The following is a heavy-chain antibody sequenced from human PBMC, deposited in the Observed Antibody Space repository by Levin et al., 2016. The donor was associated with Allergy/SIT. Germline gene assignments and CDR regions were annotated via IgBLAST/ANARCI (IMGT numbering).Heavy chain of an antibody. V-gene: IGHV3-23*01. Sequence: WIRQPPGKGLEWVSAISGSGGSTYYADSVKGRFTISRDNSKNTLYLQMNSLRAEDTAVYYCAKEMWRTGYRGEFDYWGQGTLVTVSS. D-gene: IGHD1-26*01. CDR2: ISGSGGST. J-gene: IGHJ4*02. CDR3: AKEMWRTGYRGEFDY.